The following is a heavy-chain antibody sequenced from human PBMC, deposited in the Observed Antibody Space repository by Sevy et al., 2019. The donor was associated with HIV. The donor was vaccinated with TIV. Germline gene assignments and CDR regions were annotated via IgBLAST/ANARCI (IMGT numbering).Heavy chain of an antibody. CDR2: ISYDGNYR. CDR3: AKNRPPGVSSFSRHGMDV. J-gene: IGHJ6*02. CDR1: GFTFSDYD. D-gene: IGHD3-16*01. V-gene: IGHV3-30*18. Sequence: GGSLRLSCAASGFTFSDYDMHWVRQAPGKGLEWVAIISYDGNYREYADSVRGRFSMSRDNSKNTMHLQLIGLSIEDTAVDYCAKNRPPGVSSFSRHGMDVWGRGTTVTVSS.